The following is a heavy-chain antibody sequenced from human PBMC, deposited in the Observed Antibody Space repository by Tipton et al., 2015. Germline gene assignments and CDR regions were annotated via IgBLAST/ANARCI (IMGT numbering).Heavy chain of an antibody. V-gene: IGHV4-61*01. CDR2: ISQRDGT. Sequence: LRLSCTVSGGSVSSVSYYWGWIRQTPGKGLEWIGYISQRDGTNYNPSLKSRVTISTDTSKNQFFLNLTSVTAADTAVYFCARARGRHGGLFDSWGQGTLVTVSS. D-gene: IGHD4-23*01. CDR3: ARARGRHGGLFDS. CDR1: GGSVSSVSYY. J-gene: IGHJ4*02.